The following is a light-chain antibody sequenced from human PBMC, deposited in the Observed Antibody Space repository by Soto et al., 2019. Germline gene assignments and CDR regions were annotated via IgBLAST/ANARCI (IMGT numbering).Light chain of an antibody. V-gene: IGKV3-11*01. Sequence: EIVLTQSPATLSLSPGERATLSCRASQSFSSDLAGYQQKPGQAPRLLIYDGSNRATGIPARFSGSGSGTDFTLTISSLEPEDFAVYYCQQRSSWPLTFGGGTKVEIK. CDR1: QSFSSD. J-gene: IGKJ4*02. CDR3: QQRSSWPLT. CDR2: DGS.